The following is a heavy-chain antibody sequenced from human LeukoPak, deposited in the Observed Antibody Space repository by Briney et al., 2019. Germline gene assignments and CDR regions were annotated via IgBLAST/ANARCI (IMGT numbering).Heavy chain of an antibody. J-gene: IGHJ3*02. D-gene: IGHD3-22*01. Sequence: GESLKISCKGSGYRFSSYWISWVRQAPGQGLEWMGWISAYNGNTNYAQKLQGRVTMTTDTSTSTAYMELRSLRSDDTAVYYCAAYYDSSGYDAFDIWGQGTMVTVPS. CDR3: AAYYDSSGYDAFDI. CDR2: ISAYNGNT. V-gene: IGHV1-18*04. CDR1: GYRFSSYW.